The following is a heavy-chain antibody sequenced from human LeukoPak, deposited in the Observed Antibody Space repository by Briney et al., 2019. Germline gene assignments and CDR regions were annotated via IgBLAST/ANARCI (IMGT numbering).Heavy chain of an antibody. J-gene: IGHJ6*03. CDR2: INTDGSSS. CDR1: GFTFSSYW. V-gene: IGHV3-74*01. CDR3: AKYSSSWYRYYYYYMDV. Sequence: AGGSLRLSCAASGFTFSSYWMHWVRQAPGKGLVWVSRINTDGSSSSYADSVKGRFTISRDNAKNSLYLQMNSLRAEDTAVYYCAKYSSSWYRYYYYYMDVWGKGTTVTVSS. D-gene: IGHD6-13*01.